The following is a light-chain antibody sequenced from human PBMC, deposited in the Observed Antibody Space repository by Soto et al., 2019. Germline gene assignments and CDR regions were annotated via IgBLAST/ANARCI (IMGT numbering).Light chain of an antibody. CDR2: DAF. Sequence: PGERATLSCRASQSVGTDLAWYQQKPGQAPRLLIFDAFKRAAAFPARFSGSGSGTDFTLTISSLEPEDFAVYYCQHSSASFTFGPGTKVEIK. V-gene: IGKV3-11*01. J-gene: IGKJ3*01. CDR3: QHSSASFT. CDR1: QSVGTD.